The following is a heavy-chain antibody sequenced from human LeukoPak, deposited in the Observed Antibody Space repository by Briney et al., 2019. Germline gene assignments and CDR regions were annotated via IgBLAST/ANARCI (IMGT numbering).Heavy chain of an antibody. CDR3: ARGPRITVIRGGQWYYYMDV. J-gene: IGHJ6*03. V-gene: IGHV1-18*01. D-gene: IGHD3-10*01. CDR1: GYTFTSYG. Sequence: ASVTVSCKASGYTFTSYGISWVRQAPGQGLEWMGWISAYNGNTNYAQKFQGRVTMTRDTSTSTVYMELSSLRSEDTAVYYCARGPRITVIRGGQWYYYMDVWGKGTTVTI. CDR2: ISAYNGNT.